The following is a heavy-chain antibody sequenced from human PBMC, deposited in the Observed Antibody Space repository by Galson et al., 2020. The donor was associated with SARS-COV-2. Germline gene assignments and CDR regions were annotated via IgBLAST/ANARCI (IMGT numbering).Heavy chain of an antibody. Sequence: GESLKISCAASGFTFSRYAMSWVRQGPGKGLEWVSIISGSGDYRYYADSVKGRFSISRDNSRDTLYLQVNSLRAEDTAVYHCAKVDCGGECYEQGPFDFRGQGTLVTVSS. V-gene: IGHV3-23*01. J-gene: IGHJ4*02. CDR3: AKVDCGGECYEQGPFDF. CDR2: ISGSGDYR. CDR1: GFTFSRYA. D-gene: IGHD2-21*01.